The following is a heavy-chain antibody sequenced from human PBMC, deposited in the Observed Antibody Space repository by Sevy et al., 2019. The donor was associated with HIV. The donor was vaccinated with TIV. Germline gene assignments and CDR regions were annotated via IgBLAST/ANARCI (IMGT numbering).Heavy chain of an antibody. J-gene: IGHJ6*02. D-gene: IGHD3-16*01. V-gene: IGHV3-30*18. CDR1: GFTFSTYD. Sequence: GSLRLSCAASGFTFSTYDIHWVRQAPGKGLEWVAIISYDGNYRYYADSVRGRFSISRDNSKNTLYLQLNGLSIEDTAVYYCAKNRPPGGSYFSRHAMDVWGRGTTVTVSS. CDR2: ISYDGNYR. CDR3: AKNRPPGGSYFSRHAMDV.